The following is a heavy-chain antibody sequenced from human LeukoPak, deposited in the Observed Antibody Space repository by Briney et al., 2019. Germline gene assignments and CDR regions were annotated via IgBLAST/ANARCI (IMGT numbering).Heavy chain of an antibody. V-gene: IGHV1-3*01. D-gene: IGHD5-24*01. CDR1: GYIFTPHH. Sequence: GASVKVSCKTSGYIFTPHHIHWMRQAPGQGLELLGWVSAANNPEYSQKFQGRVVITRDASAATSYLELNSLRSEDTAVYYCAMSVEMPPIPSFDYWGQGTLVTVSS. J-gene: IGHJ4*02. CDR3: AMSVEMPPIPSFDY. CDR2: VSAANNP.